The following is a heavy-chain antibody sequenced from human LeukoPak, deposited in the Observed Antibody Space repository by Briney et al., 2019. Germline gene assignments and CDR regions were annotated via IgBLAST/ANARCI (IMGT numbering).Heavy chain of an antibody. J-gene: IGHJ1*01. CDR3: AIGGGYYDSSGYGYFQH. V-gene: IGHV3-23*01. D-gene: IGHD3-22*01. CDR1: GFTFSSYG. CDR2: ISGSGGKT. Sequence: GGTLRLSCAVSGFTFSSYGMSWVRQAPGKGLEWVSGISGSGGKTDYADSVKGRFTISRDNSKNTLYLQMNSLRAEDTAVYYCAIGGGYYDSSGYGYFQHWGQGTLVTVSS.